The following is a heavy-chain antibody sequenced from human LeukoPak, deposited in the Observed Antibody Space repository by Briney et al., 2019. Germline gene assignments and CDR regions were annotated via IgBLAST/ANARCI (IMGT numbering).Heavy chain of an antibody. CDR3: ARDSLGSGSYYDY. CDR1: GFTFSSYA. CDR2: INQGGSEK. D-gene: IGHD3-10*01. V-gene: IGHV3-7*01. J-gene: IGHJ4*02. Sequence: GGSLRLSCAASGFTFSSYAMSWVRQAPGKGLEWVANINQGGSEKNYVDSVKGRFTISRDNAKNSLYLQMNSLRAEDTAVYFCARDSLGSGSYYDYWGQGTLVTVSS.